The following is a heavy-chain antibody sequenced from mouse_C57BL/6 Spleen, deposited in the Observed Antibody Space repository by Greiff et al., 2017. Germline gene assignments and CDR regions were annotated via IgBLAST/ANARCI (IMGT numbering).Heavy chain of an antibody. J-gene: IGHJ4*01. V-gene: IGHV1-7*01. CDR1: GYTFTSYW. CDR2: INPSSGYT. Sequence: VKVVESGAELAKPGASVKLSCKASGYTFTSYWMHWVKQRPGQGLEWIGYINPSSGYTKYNQKFKDKATLTADKSSSTAYMQLSSLTYEDSAVYYCASYGNYLAYAMDYWGQGTSVTVSS. D-gene: IGHD2-1*01. CDR3: ASYGNYLAYAMDY.